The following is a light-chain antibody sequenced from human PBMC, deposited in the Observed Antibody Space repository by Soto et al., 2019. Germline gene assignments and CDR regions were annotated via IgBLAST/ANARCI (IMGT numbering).Light chain of an antibody. CDR3: QQSYSTPYT. V-gene: IGKV1-39*01. CDR1: QSISSY. J-gene: IGKJ2*01. Sequence: DIKMNQSPAALSASVRDRVTITCRASQSISSYLNWYQQKPGKAPKLLIYAASSLQSGVPSRFSGSGSGTDFTLTISSLQPEDFATYYCQQSYSTPYTFGQGTKVDIK. CDR2: AAS.